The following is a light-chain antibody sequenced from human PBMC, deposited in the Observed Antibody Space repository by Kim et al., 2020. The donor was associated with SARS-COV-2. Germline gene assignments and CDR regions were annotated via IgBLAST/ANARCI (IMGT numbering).Light chain of an antibody. V-gene: IGLV1-47*01. CDR2: RNN. Sequence: GQRGTSSCSGSSPDIGSHYVGWYEQPPGTAPKLLIYRNNQRPSGVPDRFSGCKSGTSASLAISGLRSEDEADYYCATWDDSLSGWVFGGGTQLTVL. CDR3: ATWDDSLSGWV. CDR1: SPDIGSHY. J-gene: IGLJ3*02.